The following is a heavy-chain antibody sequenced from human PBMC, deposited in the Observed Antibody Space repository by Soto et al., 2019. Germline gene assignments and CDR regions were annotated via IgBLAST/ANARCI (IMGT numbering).Heavy chain of an antibody. CDR3: AHTLVAGVGYYFAY. D-gene: IGHD6-19*01. Sequence: QITLKESGPTLVKPTQTLTLTCTFSGFSLSTTRVGVGWIRQPPGKALEWLALIYWGDDKRYSPFLKSRPTLXXXTXXTQVVLTMTNMDPMDTATYFCAHTLVAGVGYYFAYWGQGTLVTVSS. J-gene: IGHJ4*02. CDR2: IYWGDDK. CDR1: GFSLSTTRVG. V-gene: IGHV2-5*02.